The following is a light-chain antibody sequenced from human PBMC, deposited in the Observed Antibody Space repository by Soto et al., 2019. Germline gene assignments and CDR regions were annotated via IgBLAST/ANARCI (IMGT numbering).Light chain of an antibody. Sequence: QSVLTQPPSASGSPGQSVTISCTGTSSDVGGYNYVSWYQQHPGKAPKLMIYEVSKRPSGVPDRFSGSKSGTTASLTVSGLQAEDEADYYCSSYAGSNNLVFGGVTKXTVL. V-gene: IGLV2-8*01. CDR2: EVS. CDR1: SSDVGGYNY. CDR3: SSYAGSNNLV. J-gene: IGLJ2*01.